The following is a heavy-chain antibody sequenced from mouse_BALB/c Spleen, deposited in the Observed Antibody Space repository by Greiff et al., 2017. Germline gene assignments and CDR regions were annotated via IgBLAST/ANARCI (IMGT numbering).Heavy chain of an antibody. D-gene: IGHD1-1*01. J-gene: IGHJ2*01. CDR3: ARSASYDFDY. CDR1: GYSITSDYA. V-gene: IGHV3-2*02. Sequence: DVKLVESGPGLVKPSQSLSLTCTVTGYSITSDYAWNWIRQFPGNKLEWMGYISYSGSTSYNPSLKSRISITRDTSKNQFFLQLNSVTTEDTATYYCARSASYDFDYWGQGTTLTVSS. CDR2: ISYSGST.